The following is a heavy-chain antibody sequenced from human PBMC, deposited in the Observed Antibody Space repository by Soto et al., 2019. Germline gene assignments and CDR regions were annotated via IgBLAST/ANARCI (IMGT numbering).Heavy chain of an antibody. J-gene: IGHJ5*02. CDR3: ARRRLRFLEMLRGNWFDP. CDR1: GGSFSGYY. V-gene: IGHV4-34*01. Sequence: TSETLSLTCAVYGGSFSGYYWSWIRQPPGKGLEWIGEINHSGSTNYNPSLKSRVTISVDTSKNQFSLKLSSVTAADTAVYYCARRRLRFLEMLRGNWFDPWGQGTLVTVSS. D-gene: IGHD3-3*01. CDR2: INHSGST.